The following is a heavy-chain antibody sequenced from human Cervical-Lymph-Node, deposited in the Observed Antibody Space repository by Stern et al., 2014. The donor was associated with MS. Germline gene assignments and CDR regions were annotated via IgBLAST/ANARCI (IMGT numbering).Heavy chain of an antibody. CDR1: GYSFTSYW. Sequence: VQLVESGAEVKKPGESLKISCKGSGYSFTSYWIGWVRQMPGKGLEWMGTLYPGDSDTRYSPSFQGQVTISADKSISTAYLQWSSLKASDTAMYYCARHAYCGGDCFRADYYYGMDVWGQGTTGTVSS. J-gene: IGHJ6*02. CDR3: ARHAYCGGDCFRADYYYGMDV. CDR2: LYPGDSDT. V-gene: IGHV5-51*01. D-gene: IGHD2-21*02.